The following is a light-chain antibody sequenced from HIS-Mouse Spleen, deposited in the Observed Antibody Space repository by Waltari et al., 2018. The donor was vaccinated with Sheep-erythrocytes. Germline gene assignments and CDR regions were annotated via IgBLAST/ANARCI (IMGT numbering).Light chain of an antibody. V-gene: IGLV1-44*01. CDR3: AAWDDSLNGVV. CDR1: SSNIGSNT. J-gene: IGLJ2*01. Sequence: QSVLTQPPSASGTPGQRVTISCSGSSSNIGSNTVNWYQQLPGTAPKLLIYSNTRRPSGVPARFSGSKSGTSASLAISGLQSEDEADYYCAAWDDSLNGVVFGGGTKLTVL. CDR2: SNT.